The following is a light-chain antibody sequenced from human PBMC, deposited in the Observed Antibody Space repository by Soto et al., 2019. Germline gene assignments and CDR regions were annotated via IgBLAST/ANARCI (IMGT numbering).Light chain of an antibody. Sequence: DIQMTQSPSSLSVSVGDRVTITCRASQRVGKYLAWFQQKPGRAPESLIYDISTLQSGVPSKFSGSGSGTDFTLTINSRQPEDSATYYCQQYHTYPRTFGQGTRLEIK. J-gene: IGKJ5*01. CDR3: QQYHTYPRT. V-gene: IGKV1-16*02. CDR1: QRVGKY. CDR2: DIS.